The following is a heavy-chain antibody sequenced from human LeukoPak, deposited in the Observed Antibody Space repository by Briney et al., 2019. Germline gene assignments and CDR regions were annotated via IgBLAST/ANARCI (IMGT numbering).Heavy chain of an antibody. J-gene: IGHJ5*02. CDR1: GYTFTSYY. V-gene: IGHV1-46*01. Sequence: ASVKVSCKASGYTFTSYYMHWVRQAPGQGLEWTGIINPSGGSTSYAQKFQGRVTMTRDTSTSTVYMELSSLRSEDTAVYYCARGDIVVVPAAMIGWFDPWGQGTLVTVSS. CDR3: ARGDIVVVPAAMIGWFDP. D-gene: IGHD2-2*01. CDR2: INPSGGST.